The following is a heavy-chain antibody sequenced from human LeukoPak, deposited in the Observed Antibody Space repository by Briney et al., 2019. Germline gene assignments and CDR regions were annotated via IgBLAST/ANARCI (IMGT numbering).Heavy chain of an antibody. CDR1: GGSISSYY. V-gene: IGHV4-59*01. CDR3: ARDLGYSRSNNWFDP. J-gene: IGHJ5*02. CDR2: IYYSGST. Sequence: SETLCLTCTVSGGSISSYYWSWIRQPPGKGLEWIGYIYYSGSTNYNPSLKSRVTISVDTSKNQFSLKLSSVTAADTAVYYCARDLGYSRSNNWFDPWGQGTLVTVSS. D-gene: IGHD6-13*01.